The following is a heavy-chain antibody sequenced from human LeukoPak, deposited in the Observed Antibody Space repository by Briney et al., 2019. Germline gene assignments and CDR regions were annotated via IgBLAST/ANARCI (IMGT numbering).Heavy chain of an antibody. CDR3: ARHRSSWSHYYYYMDV. CDR2: IYYSGST. Sequence: SGTLSLTCPVSGGSTSSSSYYWGWIRHPPGKGLEGIGSIYYSGSTYYNPSLKSRVTISVDTSKNQFCLKLSSVTAADTAVYYCARHRSSWSHYYYYMDVWGKGTTVTVSS. CDR1: GGSTSSSSYY. J-gene: IGHJ6*03. V-gene: IGHV4-39*01. D-gene: IGHD6-13*01.